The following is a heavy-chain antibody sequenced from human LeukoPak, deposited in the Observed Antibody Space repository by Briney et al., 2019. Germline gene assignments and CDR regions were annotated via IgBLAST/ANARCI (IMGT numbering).Heavy chain of an antibody. Sequence: GASVKVSCKTSGYIFAAYYLNWVRQATGQGLEWMGWMNPNSGNTGYAQKFQGRVTMTRNTSISTAYMELSSLRSEDTAVYYCARDSSGWYHWFDPWGQGTLVTVSS. D-gene: IGHD6-19*01. V-gene: IGHV1-8*02. CDR1: GYIFAAYY. CDR2: MNPNSGNT. J-gene: IGHJ5*02. CDR3: ARDSSGWYHWFDP.